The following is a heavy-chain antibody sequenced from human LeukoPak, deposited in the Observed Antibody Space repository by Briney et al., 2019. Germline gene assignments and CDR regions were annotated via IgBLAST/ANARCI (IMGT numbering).Heavy chain of an antibody. J-gene: IGHJ4*02. CDR3: ARAILGELTFDY. D-gene: IGHD3-10*01. CDR2: ISSSSSYI. V-gene: IGHV3-21*04. CDR1: GFTFSSYS. Sequence: SGGSLRLSCAASGFTFSSYSMNWVRQAPGKGLEWVSSISSSSSYIYYADSVKGRFTISRDNAKNSLYLQMNSLRAEDTAVYYCARAILGELTFDYWGQGTLVTVSS.